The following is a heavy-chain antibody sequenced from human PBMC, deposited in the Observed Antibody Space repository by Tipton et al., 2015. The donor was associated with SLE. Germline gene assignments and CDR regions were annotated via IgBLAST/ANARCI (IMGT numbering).Heavy chain of an antibody. CDR2: IYYSVST. CDR3: AKRAHIVIGRGYFDF. CDR1: GASISTSY. Sequence: TLSLTCTVSGASISTSYWSWIRQPPGQGLEWIGSIYYSVSTTFNPSLKSRVTISADTSKKEVSLTLNSVTAADTAVYYGAKRAHIVIGRGYFDFWGRGILVTVSS. J-gene: IGHJ4*02. D-gene: IGHD2-15*01. V-gene: IGHV4-59*08.